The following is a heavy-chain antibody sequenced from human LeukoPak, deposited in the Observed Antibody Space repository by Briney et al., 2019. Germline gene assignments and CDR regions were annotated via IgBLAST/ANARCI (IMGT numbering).Heavy chain of an antibody. J-gene: IGHJ4*02. V-gene: IGHV3-23*01. CDR1: GFTFSSSA. D-gene: IGHD1-26*01. CDR3: AKGEHSGSYRTGGY. CDR2: ISNNGGYT. Sequence: GGSLRLSCAASGFTFSSSAMSWVRQAPGKGLEWVSAISNNGGYTYYADSVQGRFTISRDNSKSTLCLQMNSLRAEDTAVYYCAKGEHSGSYRTGGYWGQGTLVTVSS.